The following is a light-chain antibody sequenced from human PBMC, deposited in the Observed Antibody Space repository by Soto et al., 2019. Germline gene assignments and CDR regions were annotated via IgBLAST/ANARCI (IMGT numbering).Light chain of an antibody. V-gene: IGKV1-39*01. CDR1: ESVSSY. CDR3: HQSDRSPCT. Sequence: EIQMTQSPATLSASLGDSVTLSFRASESVSSYLHWYQDRPGKAPKLLIFAASILARGVPARFSGSGSGTDFTLTISRLEPEDFTVYYCHQSDRSPCTFGQGTKVDI. J-gene: IGKJ1*01. CDR2: AAS.